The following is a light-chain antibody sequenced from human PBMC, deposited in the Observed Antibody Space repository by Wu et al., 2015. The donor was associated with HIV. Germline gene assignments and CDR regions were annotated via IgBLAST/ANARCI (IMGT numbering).Light chain of an antibody. CDR1: QSVSSND. CDR3: QQYDASLAWT. CDR2: AAS. Sequence: EIVLTQSPGTLSLSPGERATLSCRASQSVSSNDLAWYQQKPGRAPRLLIYAASSRATGIPDRFSGSGSGTDFTLTISRLEPEDFAVYFCQQYDASLAWTFGQGTKVEIK. V-gene: IGKV3-20*01. J-gene: IGKJ1*01.